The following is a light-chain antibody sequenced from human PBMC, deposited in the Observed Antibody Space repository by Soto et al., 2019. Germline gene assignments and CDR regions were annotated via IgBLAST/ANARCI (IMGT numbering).Light chain of an antibody. CDR1: SSDVGGYNY. J-gene: IGLJ1*01. CDR3: SSNAGSHNV. CDR2: EVS. Sequence: QSALTQPPSASGSPGQSVTISCTGTSSDVGGYNYVSWYQQHPGKAPKLMIYEVSKRPSGVPDRFSGSKSGNTASLTVSGLQAEDEADYYFSSNAGSHNVFGTGTKVTVL. V-gene: IGLV2-8*01.